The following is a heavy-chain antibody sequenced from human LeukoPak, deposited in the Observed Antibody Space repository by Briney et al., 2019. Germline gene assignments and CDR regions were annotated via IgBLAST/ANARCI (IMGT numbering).Heavy chain of an antibody. Sequence: GGSLRLSCAASGFTFSSYAMHWVRQAPGKGLEWVAVISYDGSNKYYADSVKGRFTISRDNSKNTLYLQMGSLRPEDMAVYYCARRGAVSGGSDYWGQGTLVTVSS. CDR3: ARRGAVSGGSDY. V-gene: IGHV3-30*14. J-gene: IGHJ4*02. D-gene: IGHD3-16*01. CDR2: ISYDGSNK. CDR1: GFTFSSYA.